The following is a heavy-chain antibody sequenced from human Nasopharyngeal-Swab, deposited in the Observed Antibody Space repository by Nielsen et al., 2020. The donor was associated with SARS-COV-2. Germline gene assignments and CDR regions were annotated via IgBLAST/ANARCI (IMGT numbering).Heavy chain of an antibody. Sequence: SETLSLTCAVSGGSISSGGYSWSWIRQPPGKGLEWIGYIYHSGSTYYNPSLKSRVTISVDTSKNQFSLKLSSVTAADTAVYYCARGVDTYDYSNLLDYWGQGTLVTVSS. J-gene: IGHJ4*02. CDR3: ARGVDTYDYSNLLDY. CDR1: GGSISSGGYS. V-gene: IGHV4-30-2*01. D-gene: IGHD4-11*01. CDR2: IYHSGST.